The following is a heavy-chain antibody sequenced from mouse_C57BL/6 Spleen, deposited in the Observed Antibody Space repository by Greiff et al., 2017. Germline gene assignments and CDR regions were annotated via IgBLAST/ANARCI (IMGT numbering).Heavy chain of an antibody. D-gene: IGHD1-1*01. CDR3: AMRDYDGSFAY. J-gene: IGHJ2*01. CDR2: FHPYNGDT. CDR1: GYTFTTYP. Sequence: QVHVKQSGAELVKPGASVKMSCKASGYTFTTYPIEWVKQNHGKSLEWIGNFHPYNGDTKYNEKFKGKATLTVEKSSSTVYLELSRLTSDDSAVYYGAMRDYDGSFAYWGQGTTRTVSS. V-gene: IGHV1-47*01.